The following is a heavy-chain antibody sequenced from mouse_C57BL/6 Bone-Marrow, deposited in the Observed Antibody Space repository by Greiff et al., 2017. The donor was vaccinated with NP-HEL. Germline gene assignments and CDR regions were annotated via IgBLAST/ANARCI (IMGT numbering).Heavy chain of an antibody. CDR2: INPGSGGT. Sequence: QVQLQQSGAELVRPGTSVKVSCKASGYAFTNYLIEWVKQRPGQGLEWIGVINPGSGGTNYNEKFKGKATLTADKSFSTAYMQLSSLTSEDSAVYFGARWDGYPHYYAMDYWGQGTSVTVSS. CDR3: ARWDGYPHYYAMDY. V-gene: IGHV1-54*01. D-gene: IGHD2-3*01. J-gene: IGHJ4*01. CDR1: GYAFTNYL.